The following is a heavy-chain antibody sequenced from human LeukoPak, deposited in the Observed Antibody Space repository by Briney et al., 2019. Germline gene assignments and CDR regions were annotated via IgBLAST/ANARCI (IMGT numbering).Heavy chain of an antibody. CDR2: IIPIFGTA. CDR1: GGTFSSYA. J-gene: IGHJ4*02. Sequence: ASVTVSCTASGGTFSSYAISWVRPAPGQGLEWMGGIIPIFGTANYAQKFQGRVTITADESTSTAYMELSSLRSEDTAVYYCARDPPSIYGDFFPFDYWGQGTLVTVSS. D-gene: IGHD4-17*01. V-gene: IGHV1-69*13. CDR3: ARDPPSIYGDFFPFDY.